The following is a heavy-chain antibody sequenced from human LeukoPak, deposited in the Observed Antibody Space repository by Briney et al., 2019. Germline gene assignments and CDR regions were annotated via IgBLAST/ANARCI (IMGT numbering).Heavy chain of an antibody. CDR2: IRSSSSTI. CDR1: GFTFSTYN. D-gene: IGHD1-26*01. Sequence: PGGSLRLSCAASGFTFSTYNMNWVRQAPGKGLEWISYIRSSSSTIYYADSVKGRFTISRDNAKNSLYLQMNSLRDEDTAVYYCARDPPIVGATGGTFDYWGQGTLVTVSS. CDR3: ARDPPIVGATGGTFDY. J-gene: IGHJ4*02. V-gene: IGHV3-48*02.